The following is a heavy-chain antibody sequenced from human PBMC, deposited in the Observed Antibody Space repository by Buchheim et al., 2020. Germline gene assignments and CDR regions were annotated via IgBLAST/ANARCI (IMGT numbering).Heavy chain of an antibody. CDR2: MNTNNDDT. CDR3: AQLDGSGTYLHLHQ. Sequence: QVHLVQSGAEVKKPGASVKVSCKAFGYGFTSYGINWVRQASGQGLEWMGWMNTNNDDTGYAQKFQGRIAMTRDTSISTAYMELHNLTSEDTAVYYWAQLDGSGTYLHLHQWGQGTL. V-gene: IGHV1-8*01. CDR1: GYGFTSYG. J-gene: IGHJ4*02. D-gene: IGHD3-10*01.